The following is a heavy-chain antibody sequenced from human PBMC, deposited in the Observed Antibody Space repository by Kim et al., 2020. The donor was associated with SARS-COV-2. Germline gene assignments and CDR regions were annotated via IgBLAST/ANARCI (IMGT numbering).Heavy chain of an antibody. CDR3: ARDLGSGLYYYYYMDV. V-gene: IGHV1-8*01. Sequence: ASVKVSCKASGYTFTSYDINWVRQATGQGLEWMGWMNPNSGNTGYAQKFQGRVTMTRNTSISTAYMELSSLRSEDTAVYYCARDLGSGLYYYYYMDVWGKGTTVTVSS. CDR1: GYTFTSYD. J-gene: IGHJ6*03. D-gene: IGHD3-10*01. CDR2: MNPNSGNT.